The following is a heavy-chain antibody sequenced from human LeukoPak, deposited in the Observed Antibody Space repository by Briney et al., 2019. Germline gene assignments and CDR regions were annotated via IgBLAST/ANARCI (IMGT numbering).Heavy chain of an antibody. CDR2: ISYDGSNK. J-gene: IGHJ4*02. CDR3: ASDRGYSYGYSYFDY. D-gene: IGHD5-18*01. CDR1: GFTFSSYG. V-gene: IGHV3-30*03. Sequence: GGSLRLSCAASGFTFSSYGMHWVRQAPGKGLEWVAVISYDGSNKYYADSVKGRFTISRDNSKNTLYLQMNSLRAEDTAVYYCASDRGYSYGYSYFDYWGQGTLVTVSS.